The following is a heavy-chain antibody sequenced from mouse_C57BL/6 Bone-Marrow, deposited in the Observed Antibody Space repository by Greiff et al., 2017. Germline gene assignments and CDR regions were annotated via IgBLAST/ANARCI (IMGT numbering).Heavy chain of an antibody. CDR2: IYPGNSDT. D-gene: IGHD1-1*01. J-gene: IGHJ2*01. V-gene: IGHV1-5*01. CDR1: GYTFTSYW. Sequence: VQLQQSGTVLARPGASVKMSCKTSGYTFTSYWMHWVKQRPGQGLEWIGAIYPGNSDTSYNQKFKGKAKLTAVTSASTAYMELGSLTNEDSAVYYCTRDDTTVVELYFDYWGQGTTLTVSS. CDR3: TRDDTTVVELYFDY.